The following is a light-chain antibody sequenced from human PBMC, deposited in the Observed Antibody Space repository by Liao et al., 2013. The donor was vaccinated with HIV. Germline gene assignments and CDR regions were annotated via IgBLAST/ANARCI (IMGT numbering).Light chain of an antibody. V-gene: IGLV3-1*01. J-gene: IGLJ1*01. CDR1: KLGDKY. Sequence: SYELTQPPSVSVSPGQTASITCSGDKLGDKYACWYQQKPGQSPVLVIFQDRKRPPGIPERFSGSNSRNTATLTISGTQAKDEADYYCQAWDSSTADYVFGTGTKVTVL. CDR2: QDR. CDR3: QAWDSSTADYV.